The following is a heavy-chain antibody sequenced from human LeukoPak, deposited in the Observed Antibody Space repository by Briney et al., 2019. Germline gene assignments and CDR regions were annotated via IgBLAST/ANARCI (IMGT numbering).Heavy chain of an antibody. Sequence: ASVKVSCKASGYTFTSYYMHWVRQAPGQGLEWMGWINPNSGGTNYAQKFQGRVTMTRDTSISTAYMELSRLRSDDTAVYYCARDLRVSGYCSGGSCLNYYGMDVWGQGTTVTVSS. J-gene: IGHJ6*02. V-gene: IGHV1-2*02. CDR2: INPNSGGT. CDR3: ARDLRVSGYCSGGSCLNYYGMDV. D-gene: IGHD2-15*01. CDR1: GYTFTSYY.